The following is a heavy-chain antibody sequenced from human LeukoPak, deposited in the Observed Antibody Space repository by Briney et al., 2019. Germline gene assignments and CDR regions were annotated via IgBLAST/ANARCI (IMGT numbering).Heavy chain of an antibody. D-gene: IGHD3-10*01. CDR3: AKDTYYGSGSYGRFDP. V-gene: IGHV3-23*01. J-gene: IGHJ5*02. CDR1: GFTFSSYG. Sequence: GESLRLSCAASGFTFSSYGMSWVRQAPGKGLEWVSAISGSGGSTYYADSVKGRFTISRDNSKNTLYLQMNSLRAEDTAVYYCAKDTYYGSGSYGRFDPWGQGTLVTVSS. CDR2: ISGSGGST.